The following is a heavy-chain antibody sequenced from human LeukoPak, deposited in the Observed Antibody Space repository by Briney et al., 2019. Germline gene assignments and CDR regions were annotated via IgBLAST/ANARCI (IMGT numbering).Heavy chain of an antibody. D-gene: IGHD1-26*01. Sequence: GESLKISCKGSGYSFTAYWIGWVRQMPGEGLEWMGIIYPGDSDTEYSPSFQGQVTISDDKSIDTAYLQWSCLKASDTAMYYCARIIVGATDAFDIWGQGTMVTVSS. V-gene: IGHV5-51*01. CDR2: IYPGDSDT. J-gene: IGHJ3*02. CDR3: ARIIVGATDAFDI. CDR1: GYSFTAYW.